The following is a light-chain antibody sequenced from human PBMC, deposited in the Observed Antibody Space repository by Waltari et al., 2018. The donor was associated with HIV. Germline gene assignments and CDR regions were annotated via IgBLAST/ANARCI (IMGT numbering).Light chain of an antibody. V-gene: IGLV3-21*04. CDR3: QVWDSSSDQGV. Sequence: SYVLTQPPSVSVAPGTTPRISCEGNNIGSKTVHWYQQKPGQAPVLVIYYDSDRPSGTPERSSGCKSGSTATLTISRVEAGDEADYYCQVWDSSSDQGVFGGGTKLTVL. CDR2: YDS. CDR1: NIGSKT. J-gene: IGLJ2*01.